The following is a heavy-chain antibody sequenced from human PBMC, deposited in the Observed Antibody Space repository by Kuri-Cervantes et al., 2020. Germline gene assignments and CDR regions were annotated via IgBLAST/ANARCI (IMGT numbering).Heavy chain of an antibody. V-gene: IGHV1-2*02. J-gene: IGHJ4*02. CDR2: INPNSGGT. D-gene: IGHD2-15*01. CDR3: ARGSGGSVGDY. CDR1: GYTFTDYF. Sequence: ASVKVSCKASGYTFTDYFIHWVRQAPGQGLEWMGWINPNSGGTNYAQKFQGRVTVTGDTSISTAYMELSRLRSDDTAVYYCARGSGGSVGDYWGQGTLVTVSS.